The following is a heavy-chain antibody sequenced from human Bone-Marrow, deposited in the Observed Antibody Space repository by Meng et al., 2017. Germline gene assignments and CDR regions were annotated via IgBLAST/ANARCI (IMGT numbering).Heavy chain of an antibody. CDR2: IYYSGST. D-gene: IGHD4-17*01. V-gene: IGHV4-31*03. Sequence: QVRLQESGPGRVKPSQTLSLTCTFSGGSISSGNHYWSWIRQHPGKGLEYIGYIYYSGSTYYNPSLKSRVIISVDTSKNQFSLRLNSVTAADTAVYYCASLYGDSSVWYLDLWGRGTLVTVSS. J-gene: IGHJ2*01. CDR3: ASLYGDSSVWYLDL. CDR1: GGSISSGNHY.